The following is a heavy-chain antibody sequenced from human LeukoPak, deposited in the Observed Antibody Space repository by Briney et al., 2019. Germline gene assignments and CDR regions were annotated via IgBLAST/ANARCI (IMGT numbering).Heavy chain of an antibody. CDR1: GFSFSSYS. V-gene: IGHV3-48*04. Sequence: GGSLRLSCAASGFSFSSYSMNWVRQAPGKGLEWVSYISSSSSTIYYAGSVKGRFTISRDNAKNSLYLQMNSLRAEDTAVYYCARTRITMIVVVLNFMDVWGQGTTVTVS. D-gene: IGHD3-22*01. CDR2: ISSSSSTI. CDR3: ARTRITMIVVVLNFMDV. J-gene: IGHJ6*02.